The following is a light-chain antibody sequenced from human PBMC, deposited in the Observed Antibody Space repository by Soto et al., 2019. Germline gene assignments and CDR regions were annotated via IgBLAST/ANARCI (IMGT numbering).Light chain of an antibody. J-gene: IGKJ1*01. V-gene: IGKV4-1*01. CDR2: LAS. CDR3: QQYYSTPLT. CDR1: QRVLYSSNNKNY. Sequence: DIVMTQSPDSLAVSLGERATINCKSSQRVLYSSNNKNYLAWYQQKPGQPPKLLIYLASTRESGGPDRFSGSESVTDFTLTIRGLQAEDVAVYYCQQYYSTPLTFGQGTKVEIK.